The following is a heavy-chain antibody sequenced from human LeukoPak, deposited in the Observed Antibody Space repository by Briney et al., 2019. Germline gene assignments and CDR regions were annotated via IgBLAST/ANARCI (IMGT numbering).Heavy chain of an antibody. CDR1: GFTFSSYW. CDR3: ATPLGLLWFGDHAFDI. CDR2: IKQDGSEK. J-gene: IGHJ3*02. D-gene: IGHD3-10*01. V-gene: IGHV3-7*01. Sequence: GGSLRLSCAASGFTFSSYWMSWVRQAPGKGLEWVANIKQDGSEKYYVDSVKGRFTISRDNAKNSLYLQMNSLRAEDTAVYYCATPLGLLWFGDHAFDIWGQGTMVTVSS.